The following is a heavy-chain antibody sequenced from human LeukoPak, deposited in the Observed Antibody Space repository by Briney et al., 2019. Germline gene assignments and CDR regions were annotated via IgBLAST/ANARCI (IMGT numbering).Heavy chain of an antibody. J-gene: IGHJ4*02. CDR1: GFTFSSHW. Sequence: GGSLRLSCAASGFTFSSHWMSWVRQAPGKGLEWVSYISSSTNTIYYADSVKGRFTISRDSAKNSLSLQMNSLRAEDTAVYYCARHFTAMAAYYFDYWGQGTLVTVSS. CDR3: ARHFTAMAAYYFDY. CDR2: ISSSTNTI. D-gene: IGHD5-18*01. V-gene: IGHV3-48*01.